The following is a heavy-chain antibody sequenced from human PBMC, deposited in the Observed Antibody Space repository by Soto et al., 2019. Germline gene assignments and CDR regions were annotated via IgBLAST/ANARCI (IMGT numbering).Heavy chain of an antibody. J-gene: IGHJ2*01. CDR2: MNPNSGRT. Sequence: QVQLVQSGAEVKKPGASVKVSCKASGYTFTTYDINWVRQATGQGLEWMGWMNPNSGRTGYAQKFQGRVTMTMDTSTSTAYMGLTSLTSDATAVYCCARSTIIPLWHVDPWGRGTLVTFSS. CDR3: ARSTIIPLWHVDP. V-gene: IGHV1-8*01. D-gene: IGHD3-9*01. CDR1: GYTFTTYD.